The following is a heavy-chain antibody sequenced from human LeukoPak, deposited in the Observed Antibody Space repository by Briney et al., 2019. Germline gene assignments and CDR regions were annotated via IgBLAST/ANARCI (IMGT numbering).Heavy chain of an antibody. CDR2: IYYSGSA. D-gene: IGHD6-19*01. CDR3: ARESRYSSAYYSFDY. V-gene: IGHV4-61*01. Sequence: SETLSLTCTVSGASVSSGSYYWSWIRQPPGKGLEWIGYIYYSGSANYNPSLKSRVTISVDTSKNQFSPKLTSVTAADTAVYYCARESRYSSAYYSFDYWGQGTLVTVSS. J-gene: IGHJ4*02. CDR1: GASVSSGSYY.